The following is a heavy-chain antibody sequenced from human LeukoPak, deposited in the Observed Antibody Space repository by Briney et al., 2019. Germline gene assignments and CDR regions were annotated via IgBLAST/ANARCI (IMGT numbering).Heavy chain of an antibody. D-gene: IGHD2-2*01. CDR3: ARSHNQIWVPAATGYFDY. J-gene: IGHJ4*02. V-gene: IGHV1-69*13. Sequence: ASVKVSCKASGGTFSSYAISWVRQAPGQGLEWMGGIIPIFGTANYAQKSQGRVTITADESTSTAYMELSSLRSEDTAVYYYARSHNQIWVPAATGYFDYWGQGTLVTVSS. CDR1: GGTFSSYA. CDR2: IIPIFGTA.